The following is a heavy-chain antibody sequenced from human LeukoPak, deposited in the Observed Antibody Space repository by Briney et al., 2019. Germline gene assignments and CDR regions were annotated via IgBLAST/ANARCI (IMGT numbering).Heavy chain of an antibody. V-gene: IGHV4-38-2*02. Sequence: SETLSLTCTISGYSISIAFYWGWIRQPPGKGLEWIGSISHSGSTYYNPSLKSRVTISVDTSKNQFSLKLSSVTAADTAVYYCARGFDYYDSSGYLSNWYFDLWGRGTLVTVSS. J-gene: IGHJ2*01. CDR2: ISHSGST. D-gene: IGHD3-22*01. CDR1: GYSISIAFY. CDR3: ARGFDYYDSSGYLSNWYFDL.